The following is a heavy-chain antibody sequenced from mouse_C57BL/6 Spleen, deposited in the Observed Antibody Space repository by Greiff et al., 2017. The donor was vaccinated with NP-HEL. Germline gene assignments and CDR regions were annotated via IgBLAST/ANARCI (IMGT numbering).Heavy chain of an antibody. Sequence: EVQLQESGPGLVKPSQSLSLTCSVTGYSITSGYYWNWIRQFPGNKLEWMGYISYDGSNNYNPSLKNRISITRDTSKNQFFLKLNSVTTEDTATYYCASPPYYGSSYWYFDVWGTGTTVTVSS. CDR2: ISYDGSN. D-gene: IGHD1-1*01. CDR3: ASPPYYGSSYWYFDV. J-gene: IGHJ1*03. V-gene: IGHV3-6*01. CDR1: GYSITSGYY.